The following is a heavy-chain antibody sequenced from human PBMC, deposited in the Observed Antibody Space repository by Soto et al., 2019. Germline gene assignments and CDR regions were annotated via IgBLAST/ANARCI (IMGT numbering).Heavy chain of an antibody. D-gene: IGHD1-26*01. CDR1: GFTVGDYT. V-gene: IGHV3-43*01. CDR3: AKDLGSSGAFDY. CDR2: ISWDGGST. Sequence: PGGSLRLSCAASGFTVGDYTIHWVRQAPGKGLEWVSLISWDGGSTYYADSVKGRFTISRDNSKNSLYLQMNSLRTEDTALYYCAKDLGSSGAFDYWGQGTLVTVSS. J-gene: IGHJ4*02.